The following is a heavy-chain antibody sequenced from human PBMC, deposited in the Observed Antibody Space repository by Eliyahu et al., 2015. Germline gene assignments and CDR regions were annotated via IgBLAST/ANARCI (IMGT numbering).Heavy chain of an antibody. CDR1: GGSFXGYY. J-gene: IGHJ4*02. Sequence: QVQLQQWGAGLLKPSETLSLTCAVYGGSFXGYYWSWIRQPPGKGLEWIGEINHSGSTNYNPSLKSRVTISVDTSKNXFSLKLSSVTAADTAVYYCARELTRSSGWSSFGYWGQGTLVTVSS. D-gene: IGHD6-19*01. CDR3: ARELTRSSGWSSFGY. V-gene: IGHV4-34*01. CDR2: INHSGST.